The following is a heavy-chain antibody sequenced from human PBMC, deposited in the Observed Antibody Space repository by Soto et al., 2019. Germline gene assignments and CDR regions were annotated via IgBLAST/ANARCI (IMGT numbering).Heavy chain of an antibody. CDR1: GGTFSSYA. CDR3: ASSPSIAAAGTDEYFQH. Sequence: QVQLVQSGAEVKKPGSSVKVSCKASGGTFSSYAISWVRQAPGQGLEWMVGIIPIFGTANYAQKFQGRVTITADESTSTAYMELSSLRSEDTAVYYCASSPSIAAAGTDEYFQHWGQGTLVTVSS. CDR2: IIPIFGTA. D-gene: IGHD6-13*01. V-gene: IGHV1-69*01. J-gene: IGHJ1*01.